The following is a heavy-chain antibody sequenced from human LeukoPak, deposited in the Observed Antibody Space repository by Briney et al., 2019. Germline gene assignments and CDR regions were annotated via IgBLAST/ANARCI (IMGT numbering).Heavy chain of an antibody. V-gene: IGHV4-61*08. CDR1: GGSISTSAYY. Sequence: SETLSLTCIVSGGSISTSAYYWSWIRQPPGKGLEWIGYIYYSGSTNYNPSLKSRVTISVDTSKNQFSLKLSSVTAADTAVYYCARVGGHYDFWSGYYSYYFDYWGQGTLVTVSS. D-gene: IGHD3-3*01. J-gene: IGHJ4*02. CDR2: IYYSGST. CDR3: ARVGGHYDFWSGYYSYYFDY.